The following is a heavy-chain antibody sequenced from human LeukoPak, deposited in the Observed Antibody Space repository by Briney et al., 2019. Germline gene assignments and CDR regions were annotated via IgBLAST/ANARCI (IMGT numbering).Heavy chain of an antibody. Sequence: SETLSLTCAVYGGSFSGYFWSWIRQPPGKGLEWIGEINHSGSTNYNPSLKSRVTISVDTSKNQFSLKLNSVTAADTGVFYCARGRACTSTSCYAPNYYYYYGMDVWGQGTTVTVSS. CDR2: INHSGST. CDR1: GGSFSGYF. CDR3: ARGRACTSTSCYAPNYYYYYGMDV. J-gene: IGHJ6*02. V-gene: IGHV4-34*01. D-gene: IGHD2-2*01.